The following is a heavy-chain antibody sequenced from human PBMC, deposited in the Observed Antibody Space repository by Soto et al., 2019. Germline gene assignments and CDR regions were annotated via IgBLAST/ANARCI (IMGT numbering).Heavy chain of an antibody. CDR1: GYTFTNYG. CDR2: ITAYNGNT. CDR3: ARDRRGDSSGYYPY. Sequence: QVQLVQSAVEVKKPGASVKVSCKASGYTFTNYGISWVRQAPGQGLEWMGWITAYNGNTDYAQRLQGRVTITTATSTSTAYMELRSLGFDDTAVYYCARDRRGDSSGYYPYWGQGTLVTVSS. J-gene: IGHJ4*02. D-gene: IGHD3-22*01. V-gene: IGHV1-18*01.